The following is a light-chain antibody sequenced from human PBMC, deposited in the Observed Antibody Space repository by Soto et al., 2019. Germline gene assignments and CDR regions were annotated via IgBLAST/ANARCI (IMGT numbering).Light chain of an antibody. CDR2: GAS. CDR3: QQSYSPPWYT. V-gene: IGKV1-39*01. Sequence: DIQMTQFPSSLSASVGDRVTITCRASQSVTYHLNWYQHKPGKAPKVLIYGASSPESGVPSRFSASGSGTEFTRTITDLHPDDFATYYCQQSYSPPWYTFGQGTQLDIK. J-gene: IGKJ2*01. CDR1: QSVTYH.